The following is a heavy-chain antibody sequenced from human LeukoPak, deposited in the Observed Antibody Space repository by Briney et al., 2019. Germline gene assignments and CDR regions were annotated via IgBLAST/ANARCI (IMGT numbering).Heavy chain of an antibody. J-gene: IGHJ4*02. CDR3: ARSPDYFDY. V-gene: IGHV5-51*01. CDR2: IYPGDSDT. Sequence: GASLQISCQGSGSSFTSYWIGWVRQLPGKGLEWMGIIYPGDSDTRYSPSFQGQVTISADKSISTAYLQWSSLKASDTAMYYCARSPDYFDYWGQGTLVTVSS. CDR1: GSSFTSYW.